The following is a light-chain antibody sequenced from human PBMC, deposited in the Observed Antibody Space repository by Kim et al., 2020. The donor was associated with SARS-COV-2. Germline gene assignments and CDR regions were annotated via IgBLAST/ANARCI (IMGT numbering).Light chain of an antibody. CDR3: QSYDSGLSGSL. CDR2: GNN. Sequence: QLVLTQPPSVSGAPGQRVTVSCSGTRTNIGAGYGVHWYQQLPGAAPKLLMYGNNSRPSGVPDRFSDSTSGTSAALAITGLQSEDESDYFCQSYDSGLSGSLFGGGTQLTVL. V-gene: IGLV1-40*01. CDR1: RTNIGAGYG. J-gene: IGLJ3*02.